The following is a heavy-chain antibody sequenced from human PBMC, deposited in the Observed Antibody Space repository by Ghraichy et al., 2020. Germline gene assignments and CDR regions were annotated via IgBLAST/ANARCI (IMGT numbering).Heavy chain of an antibody. CDR1: GFTFSSYW. V-gene: IGHV3-7*01. CDR3: ASHRHYCYYGCEYSCDF. CDR2: IKQDGSAK. Sequence: GGSLRLSCAASGFTFSSYWMSWVRQSPGRGLEWVANIKQDGSAKYYVDSVKGRFTISRDNAKNSLYLQVNSLRAEDTAVYYCASHRHYCYYGCEYSCDFWGQGTLVTVSS. D-gene: IGHD3-10*01. J-gene: IGHJ4*02.